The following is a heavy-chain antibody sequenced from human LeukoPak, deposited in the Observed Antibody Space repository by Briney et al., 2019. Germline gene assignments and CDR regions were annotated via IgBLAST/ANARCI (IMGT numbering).Heavy chain of an antibody. CDR1: GGSISSSSYY. J-gene: IGHJ3*02. CDR3: ARAIVVANDAFDI. Sequence: PSETLSLTCTVSGGSISSSSYYWGWIRQPPGEGLEWIGSIYYSGSTYYNPSLKSRVTISVDTSKNQFSLKLSFVTAADTAVYYCARAIVVANDAFDIWGQGTMVTVSS. CDR2: IYYSGST. D-gene: IGHD3-22*01. V-gene: IGHV4-39*01.